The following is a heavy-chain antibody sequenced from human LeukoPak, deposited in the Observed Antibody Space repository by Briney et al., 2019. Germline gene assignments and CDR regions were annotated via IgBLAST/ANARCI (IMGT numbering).Heavy chain of an antibody. V-gene: IGHV4-34*01. D-gene: IGHD6-13*01. Sequence: SETLSLTCAGYGVSFSRYYWTWIRQPPGKGLEWIGEINHSGSANYNPSLKSRVTISVDASKSQFSLRLSSVTAADTAVYYCARLTYSNNWYFRRGLDNWFDPWGQGTLVTVSS. J-gene: IGHJ5*02. CDR2: INHSGSA. CDR3: ARLTYSNNWYFRRGLDNWFDP. CDR1: GVSFSRYY.